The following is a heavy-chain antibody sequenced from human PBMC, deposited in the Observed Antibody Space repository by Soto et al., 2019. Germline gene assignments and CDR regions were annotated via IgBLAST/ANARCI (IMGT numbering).Heavy chain of an antibody. Sequence: EVQLVESGGGLVQPGGSLRLSCAASGFTFSSYSMNWVRQAPGKGLEWVSYISSSSSTIYYADSVKGRFTISRDNAKNSLYLQMNSLRAEDTAVYYLARDGGDIVVVPASCYYWGHGTLVTVCS. CDR1: GFTFSSYS. J-gene: IGHJ4*01. CDR3: ARDGGDIVVVPASCYY. D-gene: IGHD2-2*01. CDR2: ISSSSSTI. V-gene: IGHV3-48*01.